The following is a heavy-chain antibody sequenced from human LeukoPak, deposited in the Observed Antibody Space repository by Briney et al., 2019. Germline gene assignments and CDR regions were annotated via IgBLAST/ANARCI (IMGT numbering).Heavy chain of an antibody. D-gene: IGHD4-17*01. Sequence: ASVKVSCKASGYTFTSYDINWVRPATGQGLEWMGWMNPNSGNTGYAQKFQGRVTMTRNTSISTAYMELSSLRSEDTAVYYCARTTVTTESYYYYGMDVWGQGTTVTVSS. V-gene: IGHV1-8*01. CDR3: ARTTVTTESYYYYGMDV. J-gene: IGHJ6*02. CDR1: GYTFTSYD. CDR2: MNPNSGNT.